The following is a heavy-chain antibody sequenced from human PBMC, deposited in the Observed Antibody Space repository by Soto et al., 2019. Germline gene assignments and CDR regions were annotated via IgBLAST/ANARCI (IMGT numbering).Heavy chain of an antibody. V-gene: IGHV1-69*13. CDR2: IIPIFGTA. Sequence: SVKVSCKASGGTFSSYAISWVRQAPGQGLEWMGGIIPIFGTANYAQKFQGRVTITADESTSTAYMELRSLRSEDTAMYYCARDQYCETVTCYGQLDFWGHGTLVTVSS. D-gene: IGHD2-2*01. CDR3: ARDQYCETVTCYGQLDF. J-gene: IGHJ4*01. CDR1: GGTFSSYA.